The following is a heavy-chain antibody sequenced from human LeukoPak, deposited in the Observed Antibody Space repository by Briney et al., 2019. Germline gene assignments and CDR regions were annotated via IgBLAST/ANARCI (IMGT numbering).Heavy chain of an antibody. Sequence: GGSLRLSCAASGFTFSNYAMSWVRQAPGKGLEWVANIKPDGSEKYYVDSVKGRFTISRDNVNSLVYLQMNSLRAEDTAVYYCASDIVIVPGATDWGQGTLVTVSS. J-gene: IGHJ4*02. D-gene: IGHD2-2*01. CDR1: GFTFSNYA. CDR3: ASDIVIVPGATD. V-gene: IGHV3-7*01. CDR2: IKPDGSEK.